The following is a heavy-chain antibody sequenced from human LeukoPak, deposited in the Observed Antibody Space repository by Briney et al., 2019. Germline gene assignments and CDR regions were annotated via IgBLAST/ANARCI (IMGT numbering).Heavy chain of an antibody. CDR1: GLTFTDYY. Sequence: ASVKLSCKTSGLTFTDYYMHWVRQAPGQGLEYMGWINPNSGDTKSAQNFQGRATLTRDTSINTAYMELSSLRSDDSAVYYCAGEYCSGGTCRQGFDFWGQGTLVTVSS. D-gene: IGHD2-15*01. V-gene: IGHV1-2*02. J-gene: IGHJ4*02. CDR2: INPNSGDT. CDR3: AGEYCSGGTCRQGFDF.